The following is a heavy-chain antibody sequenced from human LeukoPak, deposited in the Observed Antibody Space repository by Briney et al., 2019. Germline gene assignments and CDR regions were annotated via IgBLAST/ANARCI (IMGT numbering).Heavy chain of an antibody. CDR1: GGSISSYY. D-gene: IGHD3-10*01. V-gene: IGHV4-59*12. CDR2: IYYSGST. Sequence: PETLSLTCTVSGGSISSYYWSWIRQPPGKGLEWIGYIYYSGSTNYNPSLKSRVTISVDTSKNQFSLKLSSVTAADTAVYYCARTMIRGVTHDYWGQGTLVTVSS. CDR3: ARTMIRGVTHDY. J-gene: IGHJ4*02.